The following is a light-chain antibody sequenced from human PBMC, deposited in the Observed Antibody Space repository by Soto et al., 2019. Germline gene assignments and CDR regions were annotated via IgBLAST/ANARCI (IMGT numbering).Light chain of an antibody. Sequence: DIQMTQSPATLSGSVGDRVTISCRASQTISSWLAWYQQKPGKAPKLLIYKASTITSGVPARFSGSGSGTEFTLTISSLQADDFATYYWQQYNSYSESFVQGTKVE. CDR2: KAS. J-gene: IGKJ1*01. CDR1: QTISSW. CDR3: QQYNSYSES. V-gene: IGKV1-5*03.